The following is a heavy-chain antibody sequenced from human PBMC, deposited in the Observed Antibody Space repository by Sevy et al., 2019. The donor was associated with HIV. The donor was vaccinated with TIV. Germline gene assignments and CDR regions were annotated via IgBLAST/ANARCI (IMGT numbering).Heavy chain of an antibody. CDR2: IVVGSGST. D-gene: IGHD3-3*01. J-gene: IGHJ5*02. Sequence: ASMKVSCKASAFTFSTSAVQWVRQSRGQCLEWIGWIVVGSGSTNYAQKFQGRVTFTRDMSTNTAYMEMSSLRSDDTAVYYCAATTDTIFGVVLMNNWFDPWGQGTLVTVSS. CDR1: AFTFSTSA. V-gene: IGHV1-58*01. CDR3: AATTDTIFGVVLMNNWFDP.